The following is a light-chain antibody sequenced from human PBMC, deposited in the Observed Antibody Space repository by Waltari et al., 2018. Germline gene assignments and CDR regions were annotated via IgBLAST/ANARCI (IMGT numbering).Light chain of an antibody. CDR1: QSVNSY. CDR2: DGS. CDR3: QQRGHWPPDAT. Sequence: EIVLTQSPATLSLSPGERATLPCRASQSVNSYLAWYQQKPGQAPRLLIHDGSSRASGIPARFSGSGSGTDFTLTIGSLEPEDSAVYYCQQRGHWPPDATFGPGTKIEIK. J-gene: IGKJ3*01. V-gene: IGKV3-11*01.